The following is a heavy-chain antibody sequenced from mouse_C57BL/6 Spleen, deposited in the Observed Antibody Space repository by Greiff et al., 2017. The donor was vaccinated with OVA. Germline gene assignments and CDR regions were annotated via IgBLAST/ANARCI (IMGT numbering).Heavy chain of an antibody. Sequence: VQLQQSGPGLVKPSQSLSLTCSVTGYSITSGYYWNWIRQFPGNKLEWMGYISYDGSNNYNPSLKNRISITRDTSKNQFFLKLNSVTTEDTATYYCARSHYYGSFYFDYWGQGTTLTVSS. CDR2: ISYDGSN. D-gene: IGHD1-1*01. V-gene: IGHV3-6*01. CDR3: ARSHYYGSFYFDY. CDR1: GYSITSGYY. J-gene: IGHJ2*01.